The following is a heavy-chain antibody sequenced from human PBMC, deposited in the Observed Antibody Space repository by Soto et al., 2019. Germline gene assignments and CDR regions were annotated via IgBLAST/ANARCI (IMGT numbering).Heavy chain of an antibody. J-gene: IGHJ4*02. V-gene: IGHV4-34*01. CDR1: GGSFSGYY. D-gene: IGHD2-15*01. Sequence: QVQLQQCGAGLLKPSDTLSLTCAVYGGSFSGYYWSWIRQPPGKGLEWIGESNHSGSTNYNPSLKSRVTISVDTSKHRFSLKLSSVTAADTAVYYCARGLGYCSGGSCSSSPYYFDYWGQGTLVTVSS. CDR3: ARGLGYCSGGSCSSSPYYFDY. CDR2: SNHSGST.